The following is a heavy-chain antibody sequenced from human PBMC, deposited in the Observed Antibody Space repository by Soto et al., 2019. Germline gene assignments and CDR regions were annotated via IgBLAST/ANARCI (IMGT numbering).Heavy chain of an antibody. J-gene: IGHJ4*02. CDR2: IIPMFGTA. CDR3: ASGIQLWLRRINNGYSG. V-gene: IGHV1-69*12. Sequence: QVQLVQSGAEVKKPESSVKVSCKAPGGTFSTYAISWVRQAPGLGLEWMGGIIPMFGTANYAQRFQDRVTITADESKNTVYMELSSLRSEDTAVYFCASGIQLWLRRINNGYSGWGQGTLVTVSS. D-gene: IGHD5-18*01. CDR1: GGTFSTYA.